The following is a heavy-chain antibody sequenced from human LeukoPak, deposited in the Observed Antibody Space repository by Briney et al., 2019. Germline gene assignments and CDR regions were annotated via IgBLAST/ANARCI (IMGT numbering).Heavy chain of an antibody. CDR1: GYTLTELS. D-gene: IGHD3-3*01. V-gene: IGHV1-24*01. J-gene: IGHJ4*02. CDR3: AARYYDFWSGHFDY. Sequence: ASVKVSCKVSGYTLTELSMHWVRQAPGKGLEWMGGFDPEDGETIYAQKFQGRVTMTEDTSTDTAYMELSSLRSEDTAVCYCAARYYDFWSGHFDYWGQGTLVTVSS. CDR2: FDPEDGET.